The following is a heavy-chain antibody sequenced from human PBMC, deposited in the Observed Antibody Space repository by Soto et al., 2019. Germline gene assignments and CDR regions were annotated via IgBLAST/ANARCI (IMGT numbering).Heavy chain of an antibody. J-gene: IGHJ6*02. CDR2: ISSSSSYI. Sequence: GVPLSLSCASSGVTCIDHYMNWVRQAPGKGLEWVSSISSSSSYIYYADSVKGRFTISRDNAKNSLYLQMNSLRAEDTAVYYCARSAHYDYVWGSYYDYYYYGMDVWGQATTVTASS. CDR3: ARSAHYDYVWGSYYDYYYYGMDV. V-gene: IGHV3-21*01. D-gene: IGHD3-16*01. CDR1: GVTCIDHY.